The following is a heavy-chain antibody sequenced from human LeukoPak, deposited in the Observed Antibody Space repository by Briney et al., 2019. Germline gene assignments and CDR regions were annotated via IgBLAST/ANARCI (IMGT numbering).Heavy chain of an antibody. J-gene: IGHJ4*02. CDR3: ATAYFGSGTPSPTDY. D-gene: IGHD3-10*01. CDR1: GYTFTTYY. CDR2: INPNSGGT. Sequence: GASVKVSCKASGYTFTTYYMHWVRQAPGQGLEWMGWINPNSGGTNYAQKFQGRVTMTRDTSISTAYMDLSRLRSDDTAVYCCATAYFGSGTPSPTDYWGQGTLVTVSS. V-gene: IGHV1-2*02.